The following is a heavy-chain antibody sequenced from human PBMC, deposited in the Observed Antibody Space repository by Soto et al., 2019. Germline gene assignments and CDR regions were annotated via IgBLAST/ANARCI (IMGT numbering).Heavy chain of an antibody. J-gene: IGHJ3*02. CDR2: ISYDGSNK. V-gene: IGHV3-30-3*01. CDR1: GFTLSSYA. D-gene: IGHD3-3*01. Sequence: QVQLVESGGGVVQPGRSLSLSWATSGFTLSSYAMHWVRQAPGKGLEWVAVISYDGSNKYYSDSVKGRFTISRDNSKNTLYLQMNSLRAEDTAVYYCARGGLTIFGSRQAFEIWGQGTMVTVSS. CDR3: ARGGLTIFGSRQAFEI.